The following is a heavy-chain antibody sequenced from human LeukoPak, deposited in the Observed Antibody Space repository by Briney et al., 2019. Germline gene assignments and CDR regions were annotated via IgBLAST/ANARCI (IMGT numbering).Heavy chain of an antibody. Sequence: TSETLSLTCTVSGGSISSGNYYWSWIRQPAGKGLEWIGRIYTSGSTNYNPSLKSRVTISVDKSKNQFSLKLSSVTAADTAVYYCARSPVVVPAAIDYWGQGTLVTVSS. J-gene: IGHJ4*02. CDR1: GGSISSGNYY. CDR3: ARSPVVVPAAIDY. CDR2: IYTSGST. V-gene: IGHV4-61*02. D-gene: IGHD2-2*01.